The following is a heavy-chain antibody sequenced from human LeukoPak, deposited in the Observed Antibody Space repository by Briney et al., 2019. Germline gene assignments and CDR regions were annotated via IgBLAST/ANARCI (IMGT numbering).Heavy chain of an antibody. J-gene: IGHJ3*02. CDR2: IYYSGST. D-gene: IGHD2-2*01. CDR1: GGSISSYY. V-gene: IGHV4-59*01. CDR3: ATSSTSLGAFDI. Sequence: SSETLSLTCTVSGGSISSYYWSWIRQPPGKGLEWIGYIYYSGSTNYNPSLKSRVTISVDTSKNQFSLKLSSVTAADTAVYYCATSSTSLGAFDIWGQGTMVTVSS.